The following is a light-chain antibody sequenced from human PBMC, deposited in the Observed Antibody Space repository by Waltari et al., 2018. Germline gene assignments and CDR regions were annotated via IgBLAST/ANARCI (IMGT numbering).Light chain of an antibody. CDR1: QGISSW. V-gene: IGKV1-12*01. CDR3: QQYSSAPPWT. CDR2: KAS. J-gene: IGKJ1*01. Sequence: DIQMTQSPSSLSASVGDRVTIPCRASQGISSWLAWYQQKPGKAPNLLIYKASSLQNGVPSRFSGGGSGTDFSLTISSLQPEDFATYYCQQYSSAPPWTFGQGTKVELK.